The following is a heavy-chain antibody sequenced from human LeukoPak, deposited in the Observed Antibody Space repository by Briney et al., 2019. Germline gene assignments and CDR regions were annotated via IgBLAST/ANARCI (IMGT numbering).Heavy chain of an antibody. CDR3: ARHVSSSLGNWFDP. J-gene: IGHJ5*02. V-gene: IGHV4-39*01. Sequence: SETLSLTCTVSGGSISSSSYYWGWIRQPPGKGLEWIGSIYYSGSTYYNPSLKSRVTISVDTSKNQFSLKLSSVTAADTAVYYCARHVSSSLGNWFDPWGQGTLVTVSS. CDR1: GGSISSSSYY. D-gene: IGHD6-6*01. CDR2: IYYSGST.